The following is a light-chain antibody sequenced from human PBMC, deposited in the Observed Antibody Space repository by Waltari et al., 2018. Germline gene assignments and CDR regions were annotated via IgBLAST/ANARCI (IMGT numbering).Light chain of an antibody. Sequence: AIRMTQSPSSFSASTGDRVTITCRASQAIGSYLAWYRQKPGRVPKLLISAASTLQSGVPSRFTGSGSGTEFTLTINCLQSEDFATYYCQQYYDYPRTFGQGTKVEVK. V-gene: IGKV1-8*01. CDR2: AAS. CDR1: QAIGSY. CDR3: QQYYDYPRT. J-gene: IGKJ1*01.